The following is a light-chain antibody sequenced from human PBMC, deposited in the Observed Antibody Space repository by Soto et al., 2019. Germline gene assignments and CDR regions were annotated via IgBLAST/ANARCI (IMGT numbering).Light chain of an antibody. CDR2: DAS. V-gene: IGKV3-11*01. CDR3: QQRSAWPIT. CDR1: QSVGKD. Sequence: IVLTQSPATLSLSPGERATLSCRTSQSVGKDLAWYQVKPGQAPRLLIFDASNRATGVPPRFSGSRSGTGFTLTINSLDPEDFALYYCQQRSAWPITFGGGTSVRIK. J-gene: IGKJ4*01.